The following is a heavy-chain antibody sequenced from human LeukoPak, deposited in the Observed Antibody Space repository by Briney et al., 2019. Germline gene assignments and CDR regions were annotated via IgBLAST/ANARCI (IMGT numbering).Heavy chain of an antibody. D-gene: IGHD4-17*01. J-gene: IGHJ4*02. CDR3: ARDLGMTDGDYVSYFDY. V-gene: IGHV3-48*03. Sequence: GGSLRLSCAASGFTFSRYELNWVRQAPGKGLEWVSYISGSGSIIYYADSVKGRFTISRDNAKNSLYLQMNSLRAEDTAVYYCARDLGMTDGDYVSYFDYWGQGTLVTVSS. CDR2: ISGSGSII. CDR1: GFTFSRYE.